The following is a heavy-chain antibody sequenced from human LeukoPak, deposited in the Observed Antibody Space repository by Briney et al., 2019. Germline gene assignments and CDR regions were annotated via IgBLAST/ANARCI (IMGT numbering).Heavy chain of an antibody. CDR1: GFTFSSYS. V-gene: IGHV3-21*01. J-gene: IGHJ2*01. CDR3: ARDMTTGKLTTYWYFAL. Sequence: GGSLRLSCAASGFTFSSYSMNWVRQAPGKGLEWVSSISSSSSYIYYADSVKGRFTISRDNAKNSLYLQMNSLRAEDTAVYYCARDMTTGKLTTYWYFALWGRGPLVTVSS. CDR2: ISSSSSYI. D-gene: IGHD4-17*01.